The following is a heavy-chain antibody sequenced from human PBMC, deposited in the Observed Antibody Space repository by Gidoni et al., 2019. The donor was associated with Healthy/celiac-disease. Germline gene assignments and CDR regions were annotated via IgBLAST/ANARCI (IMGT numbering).Heavy chain of an antibody. CDR1: GFSLSTSGMC. Sequence: QVTLRDSGALVKPTQTLTLTCTFPGFSLSTSGMCVSWIRQPPGKALEWLARIDWDDDKYYSTSLKTRLTISKDTSKNQVVLTMTNMDPVDTATYYCARTNQYYDFWSGYSYGMDVWGQGTTVTVSS. V-gene: IGHV2-70*15. J-gene: IGHJ6*02. CDR2: IDWDDDK. CDR3: ARTNQYYDFWSGYSYGMDV. D-gene: IGHD3-3*01.